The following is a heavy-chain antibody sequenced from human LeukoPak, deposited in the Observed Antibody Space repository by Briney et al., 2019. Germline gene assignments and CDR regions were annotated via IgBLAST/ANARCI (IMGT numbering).Heavy chain of an antibody. V-gene: IGHV3-30*18. CDR2: ISYDGSNK. J-gene: IGHJ5*02. D-gene: IGHD6-19*01. CDR3: AKDGIAVAGIIGNWFDP. CDR1: GFTFSSYG. Sequence: PGGSLRLSCAASGFTFSSYGMHWVRQAPGKGLEWVAVISYDGSNKYYADSVKGRFTISRDNSKNTLYLQMNSLRAEDTAVYYCAKDGIAVAGIIGNWFDPWGQGTLVTVSS.